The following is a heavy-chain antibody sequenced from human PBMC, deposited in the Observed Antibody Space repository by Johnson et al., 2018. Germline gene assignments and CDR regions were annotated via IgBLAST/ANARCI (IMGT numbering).Heavy chain of an antibody. CDR1: AFTFSNAW. CDR2: IRSKAYGGTT. Sequence: VQLVESGGGLVKPGGSLRLSCAASAFTFSNAWMNWVRQAPGKGLEWVGFIRSKAYGGTTEYAASVKGRFTISRVDSKSIAYLQMNSLKTQDTAVYYCTRDRPWLPSEGAFAIWGQGTMVTVSS. V-gene: IGHV3-49*04. D-gene: IGHD6-19*01. CDR3: TRDRPWLPSEGAFAI. J-gene: IGHJ3*02.